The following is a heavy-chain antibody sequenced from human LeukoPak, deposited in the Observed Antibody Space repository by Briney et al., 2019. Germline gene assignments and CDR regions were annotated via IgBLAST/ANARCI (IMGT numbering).Heavy chain of an antibody. V-gene: IGHV3-30*14. CDR1: GFTFSSYA. D-gene: IGHD6-13*01. Sequence: GGSLRLSCAASGFTFSSYAMHWVRQAPGKGLEWVAVISYDGSNKYYADSVKGRFTISRDNSKNTLYLQMNSLRAEDTAVYYCARAPYSSSWGYYYYMDVWGKGTTVTISS. CDR3: ARAPYSSSWGYYYYMDV. J-gene: IGHJ6*03. CDR2: ISYDGSNK.